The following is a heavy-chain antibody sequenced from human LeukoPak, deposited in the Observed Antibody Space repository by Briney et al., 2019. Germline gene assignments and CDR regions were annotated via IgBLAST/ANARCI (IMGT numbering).Heavy chain of an antibody. CDR3: ASGRGSYSPDY. Sequence: GGSLRLSCAASGFXFSDHEINWVRQAPGKGLEWVSYLSSSGNAYYADSVKGRFTISRDNSKNSLYLQMTSLRADDTAVYYCASGRGSYSPDYWGQGTLVTVSS. V-gene: IGHV3-48*03. CDR2: LSSSGNA. J-gene: IGHJ4*02. D-gene: IGHD1-26*01. CDR1: GFXFSDHE.